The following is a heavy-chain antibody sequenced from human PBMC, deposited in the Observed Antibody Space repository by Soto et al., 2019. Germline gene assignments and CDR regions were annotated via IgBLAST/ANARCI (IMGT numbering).Heavy chain of an antibody. D-gene: IGHD6-19*01. J-gene: IGHJ1*01. Sequence: PSQTLSLTCVISGDSVSNNSAAWNWIRQSPSRGLEWLGRTYYRSKWYNDYAVSVKSRITINPDTSKNQFSLQLNSVTPEDTAVYYCAREGIAVTGPRYFQHWGQGTLVTVAS. CDR3: AREGIAVTGPRYFQH. CDR2: TYYRSKWYN. CDR1: GDSVSNNSAA. V-gene: IGHV6-1*01.